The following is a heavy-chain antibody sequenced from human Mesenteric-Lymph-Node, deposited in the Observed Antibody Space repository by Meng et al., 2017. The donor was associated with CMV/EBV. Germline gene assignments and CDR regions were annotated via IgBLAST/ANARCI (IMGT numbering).Heavy chain of an antibody. V-gene: IGHV1-2*02. Sequence: ASVKVSCKASGYTFTGYYMHWVRQAPGQGLEWMGWINPNSGGTNYAQKFQERVTITRDMSTSTAYMELSSLTSEDTAVYYCAADSAGYYYYGLDVWGRGTTVTVSS. J-gene: IGHJ6*02. D-gene: IGHD6-19*01. CDR1: GYTFTGYY. CDR3: AADSAGYYYYGLDV. CDR2: INPNSGGT.